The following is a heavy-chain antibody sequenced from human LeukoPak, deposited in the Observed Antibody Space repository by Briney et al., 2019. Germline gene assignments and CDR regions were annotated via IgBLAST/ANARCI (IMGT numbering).Heavy chain of an antibody. Sequence: ASVKVSCKASRGTFSNLAFSWVRHAPGQGLEWMGWISAYNGNTNYAQKLQGRVTMTTDTSTSTAYMELRSLRSDDTAVYYCARDSSSWYEGYFQHWGQGTLVTVSS. CDR2: ISAYNGNT. J-gene: IGHJ1*01. V-gene: IGHV1-18*04. D-gene: IGHD6-13*01. CDR3: ARDSSSWYEGYFQH. CDR1: RGTFSNLA.